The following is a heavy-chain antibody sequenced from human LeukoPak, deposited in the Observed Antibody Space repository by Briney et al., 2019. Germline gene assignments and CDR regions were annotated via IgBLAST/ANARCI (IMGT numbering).Heavy chain of an antibody. V-gene: IGHV4-34*01. CDR2: INHSGST. CDR1: GGSFSGYY. CDR3: ARGYDFWSGSSLDNWFDP. Sequence: SETLSLTCAVYGGSFSGYYWSWIRQPPEKGLEWIGEINHSGSTNYNPSLKSRVTISVDTSKNQFSLKLSSVTAADTAVYYCARGYDFWSGSSLDNWFDPWGQGTLVTVSS. D-gene: IGHD3-3*01. J-gene: IGHJ5*02.